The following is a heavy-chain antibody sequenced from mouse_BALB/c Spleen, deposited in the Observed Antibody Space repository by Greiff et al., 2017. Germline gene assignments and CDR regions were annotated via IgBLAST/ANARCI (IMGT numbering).Heavy chain of an antibody. V-gene: IGHV2-6-7*01. CDR2: IWGDGST. CDR1: GFSLTGYG. J-gene: IGHJ3*01. CDR3: ARDPSYYGSRGFAY. D-gene: IGHD1-1*01. Sequence: QVQLQQSGPGLVAPSQSLSITCTVSGFSLTGYGVNWVRQPPGKGLEWLGMIWGDGSTDYNSALKSRLSISKDNSKSQVFLKMNSLQTDDTARYYCARDPSYYGSRGFAYWGQGTLVTVSA.